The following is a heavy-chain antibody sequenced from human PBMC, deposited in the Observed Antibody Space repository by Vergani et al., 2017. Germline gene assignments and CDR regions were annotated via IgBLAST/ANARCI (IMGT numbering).Heavy chain of an antibody. D-gene: IGHD5-12*01. CDR2: IIPILGIA. CDR1: GGTFSSYT. Sequence: QVQLVQSGAEVKKPGSSVKVSCKASGGTFSSYTISWVRQAPGQGLEWMGRIIPILGIANYAQKFQGRVTFTADKSTSTAYMELSSLRSEDTAVYYCARGIVATGDAFDIWGQGTMVTVSS. CDR3: ARGIVATGDAFDI. V-gene: IGHV1-69*02. J-gene: IGHJ3*02.